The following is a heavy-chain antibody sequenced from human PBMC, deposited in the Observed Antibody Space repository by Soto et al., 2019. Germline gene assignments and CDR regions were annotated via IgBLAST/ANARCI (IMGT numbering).Heavy chain of an antibody. V-gene: IGHV3-66*01. D-gene: IGHD3-10*01. CDR3: ARDSSEGVPFAF. J-gene: IGHJ4*02. Sequence: GGSLRLSCAASGFTFSSYSMNWVRQAPGKGLEWVSVIYRGGTTYYADSVKGRFIISRDSSKNTLYLQMNSLRVEDTAVYYCARDSSEGVPFAFWGQGTLVTVSS. CDR2: IYRGGTT. CDR1: GFTFSSYS.